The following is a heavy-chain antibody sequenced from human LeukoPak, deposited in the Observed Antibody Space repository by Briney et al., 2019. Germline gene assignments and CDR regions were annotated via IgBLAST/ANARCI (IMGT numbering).Heavy chain of an antibody. CDR3: ARGDSSSWPNPRFDY. D-gene: IGHD6-13*01. J-gene: IGHJ4*02. V-gene: IGHV1-2*02. Sequence: ASVKVSCKASGYTFTGYYMHWVRQAPGQGLEWMGWINPNSGGTNYAQKFQGRVTMTRDTSISTAYMELSRLRSDDTAVYYCARGDSSSWPNPRFDYWGQGTLVTVSS. CDR2: INPNSGGT. CDR1: GYTFTGYY.